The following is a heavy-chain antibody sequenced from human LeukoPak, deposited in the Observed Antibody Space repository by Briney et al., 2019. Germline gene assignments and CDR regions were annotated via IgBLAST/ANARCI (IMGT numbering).Heavy chain of an antibody. CDR2: ISGSGGST. J-gene: IGHJ5*02. Sequence: GGSLRLSCAASGFTFSSYAMSWVRQAPGKGLEWVSAISGSGGSTYYADSVKGRFTISRENSKNTPYLQMNSLRAEDTAVYYCAKSPYYYDSSGYYHWGQGTLVTVSS. D-gene: IGHD3-22*01. CDR3: AKSPYYYDSSGYYH. V-gene: IGHV3-23*01. CDR1: GFTFSSYA.